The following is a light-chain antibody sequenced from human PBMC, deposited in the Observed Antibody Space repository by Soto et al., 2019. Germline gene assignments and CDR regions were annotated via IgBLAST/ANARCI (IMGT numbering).Light chain of an antibody. J-gene: IGKJ4*01. V-gene: IGKV3-20*01. CDR3: QQYGSSPALT. CDR1: QSVSSSY. Sequence: EIVLTPSPGTLSLSPGERATLSCRASQSVSSSYFAWYQQQPGQAPRLLIYGASSRATGSPDRFSGSGSGTDFTLTISRLEPEDCAVYYCQQYGSSPALTFGGGTKVEIK. CDR2: GAS.